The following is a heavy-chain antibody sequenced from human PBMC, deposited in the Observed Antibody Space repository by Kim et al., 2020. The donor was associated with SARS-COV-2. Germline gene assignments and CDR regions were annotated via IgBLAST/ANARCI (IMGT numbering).Heavy chain of an antibody. CDR3: AKDIGWEYDAFDI. V-gene: IGHV3-9*01. CDR1: GFTFDDYA. Sequence: GGSLRLSCAASGFTFDDYAMHWVRQAPGKGREWVSGISWNSGSIGYADSVKGRFTISRDNAKNSLYLQMNSLRAEDTALYYCAKDIGWEYDAFDIWGQGTMVTVSS. CDR2: ISWNSGSI. D-gene: IGHD1-26*01. J-gene: IGHJ3*02.